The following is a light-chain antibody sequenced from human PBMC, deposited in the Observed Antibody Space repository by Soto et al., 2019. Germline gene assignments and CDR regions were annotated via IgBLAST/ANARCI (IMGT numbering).Light chain of an antibody. Sequence: EIVLTQSPGTLSLSPGERATLSCRASQSVTNNQFAWFRQKPGQAPRLLIWGVFNRATGIPDRFSGSGSGTDFTLTISRLEPEDFAVYYCQQYGSSPLFTFGPGTKVDIK. CDR1: QSVTNNQ. CDR3: QQYGSSPLFT. CDR2: GVF. J-gene: IGKJ3*01. V-gene: IGKV3-20*01.